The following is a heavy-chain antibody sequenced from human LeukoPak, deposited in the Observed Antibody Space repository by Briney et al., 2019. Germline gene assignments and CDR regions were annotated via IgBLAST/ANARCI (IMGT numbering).Heavy chain of an antibody. Sequence: GGSLRHSCAASGYTFSSYTMNWVRQAPGQGLEWVSSISSGGGYIYYADSMKGRFTISRDNAKNSLYLQMNSLRAEDTAVYYCARGLTVAALDYWGQGTLVTVSS. CDR1: GYTFSSYT. CDR3: ARGLTVAALDY. J-gene: IGHJ4*02. D-gene: IGHD6-19*01. V-gene: IGHV3-21*01. CDR2: ISSGGGYI.